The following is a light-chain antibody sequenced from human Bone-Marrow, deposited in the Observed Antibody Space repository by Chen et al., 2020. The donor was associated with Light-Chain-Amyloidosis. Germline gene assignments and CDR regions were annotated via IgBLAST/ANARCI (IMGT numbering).Light chain of an antibody. CDR3: MQKIQLPIT. CDR1: QSLLHSDGKTY. J-gene: IGKJ4*01. Sequence: DIVMTQTPVSLSVTTGQPASISCKSSQSLLHSDGKTYLYWYLHKPGQSPQLLISEVSNRFSGVPDRFSGSGSGRDFTLTISRVEAEDVGVYYCMQKIQLPITFGGVTKVDIK. CDR2: EVS. V-gene: IGKV2D-29*02.